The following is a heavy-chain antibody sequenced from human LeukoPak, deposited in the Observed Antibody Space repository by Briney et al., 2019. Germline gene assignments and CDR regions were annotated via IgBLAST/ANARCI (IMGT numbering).Heavy chain of an antibody. V-gene: IGHV3-7*03. Sequence: GGPLRLSCGASGFTFSSYWMSWVRQAPGKGLEVVDNIKGYGSEKNYVDSVKGRFTISKDNAKNSLYLQMNSLRAEDTAVYYCARVRGSCRSTSCRNEYFDYWGQGTLVTVSS. D-gene: IGHD2-2*01. J-gene: IGHJ4*02. CDR3: ARVRGSCRSTSCRNEYFDY. CDR2: IKGYGSEK. CDR1: GFTFSSYW.